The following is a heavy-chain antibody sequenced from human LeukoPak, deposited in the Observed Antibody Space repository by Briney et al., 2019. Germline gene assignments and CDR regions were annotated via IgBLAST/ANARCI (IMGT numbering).Heavy chain of an antibody. V-gene: IGHV3-20*04. Sequence: GSLRLSCAASGFTFSGYSMNWVRQAPGKGLEWVSGINWNGGSTGYADSVKGRFTISRDNAKNSLYLQVNSPRAEDTALYYCARDGGGTPSNWFDPWGQGTLVTVSS. CDR1: GFTFSGYS. CDR2: INWNGGST. J-gene: IGHJ5*02. D-gene: IGHD2-21*01. CDR3: ARDGGGTPSNWFDP.